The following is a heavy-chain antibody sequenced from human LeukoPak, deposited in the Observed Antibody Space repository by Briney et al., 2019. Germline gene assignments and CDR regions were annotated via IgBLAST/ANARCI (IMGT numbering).Heavy chain of an antibody. J-gene: IGHJ6*03. CDR3: AKVGAGDYYMDV. V-gene: IGHV3-48*04. Sequence: GGSLRLSCAASGFTFSSYSMNWVRQAPGKGLEWVSYISSSSSTIYYADSVKGRFTISRDNAKNSLYLQMNSLRAEDTAVYYCAKVGAGDYYMDVWGKGTTVTVSS. CDR1: GFTFSSYS. D-gene: IGHD1-26*01. CDR2: ISSSSSTI.